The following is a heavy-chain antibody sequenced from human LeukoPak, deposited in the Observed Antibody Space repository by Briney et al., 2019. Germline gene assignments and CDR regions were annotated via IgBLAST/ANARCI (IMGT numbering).Heavy chain of an antibody. CDR3: ARLIPNDYYDSSGYPLEAFDI. V-gene: IGHV4-30-2*01. Sequence: TLSLTCAVSGGSISSGGYAWSWIRQPPGKGLEWIGYIYHSGSTYYNPSLKSRVTISVDRSKNQFSLKLSSVTAADTAVYYCARLIPNDYYDSSGYPLEAFDIWGQGTMVTVSS. J-gene: IGHJ3*02. CDR1: GGSISSGGYA. CDR2: IYHSGST. D-gene: IGHD3-22*01.